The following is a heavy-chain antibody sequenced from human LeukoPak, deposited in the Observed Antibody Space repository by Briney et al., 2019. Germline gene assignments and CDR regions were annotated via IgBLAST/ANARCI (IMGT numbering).Heavy chain of an antibody. CDR1: GGSISSGGYY. CDR3: ARYLRTPDVAFDI. V-gene: IGHV3-66*01. J-gene: IGHJ3*02. CDR2: IYSGGSI. D-gene: IGHD4-23*01. Sequence: ETLSLTCTVSGGSISSGGYYMSWVRQAPGKGLEWVSIIYSGGSIYYADSVKGRFTISRDNSKNTLYLQMNSLRAEDTAVYYCARYLRTPDVAFDIWGQGTMVTVSS.